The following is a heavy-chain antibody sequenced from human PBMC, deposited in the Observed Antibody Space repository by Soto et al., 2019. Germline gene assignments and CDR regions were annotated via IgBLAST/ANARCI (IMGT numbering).Heavy chain of an antibody. Sequence: PAETLSLTCTVSGGSVISGSYYFICIRQPPWKGLELIGYIYYSGSTNYNPSLKSRVTISVGTSKNQFSLKLSSVTAADTAVYYCARDRRVRTYYYSGMDVWGQGTTVTVSS. CDR2: IYYSGST. CDR1: GGSVISGSYY. J-gene: IGHJ6*02. CDR3: ARDRRVRTYYYSGMDV. V-gene: IGHV4-61*01. D-gene: IGHD1-7*01.